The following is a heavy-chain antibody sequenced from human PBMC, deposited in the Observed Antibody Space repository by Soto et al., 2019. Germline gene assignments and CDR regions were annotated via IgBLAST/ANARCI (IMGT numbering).Heavy chain of an antibody. CDR2: ISHSGST. D-gene: IGHD5-12*01. J-gene: IGHJ5*02. CDR1: GGSISSGGYS. V-gene: IGHV4-30-2*01. CDR3: ARLGPGIVGTITWWKGWFDP. Sequence: QLQLQESGSGLVKPSQTLSLTCAVSGGSISSGGYSWGWIRQPPGKGLEWIGYISHSGSTYYNPSLKSRVSISVDRSKNQFSLKLSSVTAADTAVYYCARLGPGIVGTITWWKGWFDPWGQGTLVTVSS.